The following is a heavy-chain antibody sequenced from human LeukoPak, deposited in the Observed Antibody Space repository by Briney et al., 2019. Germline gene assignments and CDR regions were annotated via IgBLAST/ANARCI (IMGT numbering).Heavy chain of an antibody. D-gene: IGHD3-9*01. V-gene: IGHV4-59*01. J-gene: IGHJ4*02. CDR1: GGSFSGYY. Sequence: PSETLSLTCAVYGGSFSGYYWSWIRQPPGKGLEWIGYIYYSGSTNYNPSLKSRVTISVDTSKNQFSLKLSSVTAADTAVYYCARGVTIPEYYFDYWGQGTLVTVSS. CDR3: ARGVTIPEYYFDY. CDR2: IYYSGST.